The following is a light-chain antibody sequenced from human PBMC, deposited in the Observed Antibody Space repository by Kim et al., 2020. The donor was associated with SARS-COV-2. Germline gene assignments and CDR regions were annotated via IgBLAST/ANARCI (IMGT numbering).Light chain of an antibody. CDR3: QQYYNTPWT. CDR2: WAS. CDR1: QSVLHSSNNKNF. Sequence: IVMTQSPDSLAVSLGERATINCKSSQSVLHSSNNKNFLAWYQQKSGQPPKLLIYWASARESGVPDRFSGSGSGTDFTLTISGLQAEDVAVYYCQQYYNTPWTFGQRTKVDIK. J-gene: IGKJ1*01. V-gene: IGKV4-1*01.